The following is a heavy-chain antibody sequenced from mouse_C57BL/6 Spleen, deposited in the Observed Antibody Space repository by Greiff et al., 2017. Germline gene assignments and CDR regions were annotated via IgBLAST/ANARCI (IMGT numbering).Heavy chain of an antibody. D-gene: IGHD1-1*01. Sequence: EVQLVESGGDLVKPGGSLKLSCAASGFTFSSYGMSWVRQTPDKRLEWVATISSGGSYTYYPDSVKGRFTISRDNAKNTLYLQMSSLKSEDTAMYYCARLDYGSSDFDVWGTGTTVTVSS. V-gene: IGHV5-6*01. CDR1: GFTFSSYG. J-gene: IGHJ1*03. CDR2: ISSGGSYT. CDR3: ARLDYGSSDFDV.